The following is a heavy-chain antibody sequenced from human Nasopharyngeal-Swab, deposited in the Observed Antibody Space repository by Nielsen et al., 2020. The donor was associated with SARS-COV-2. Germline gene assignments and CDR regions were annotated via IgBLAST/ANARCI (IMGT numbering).Heavy chain of an antibody. CDR2: ISAYNGNT. D-gene: IGHD3-3*01. Sequence: ASVKVSCKASGYTFTSYGISWVRQAPGQGLEWMGWISAYNGNTNYAQKLQGRVTMTTDTSTSTAYMELRSLRSDDTAVYYCARDPLDNYDFWSGYYKDYYYGMDVWGQGTTVTVSS. CDR1: GYTFTSYG. CDR3: ARDPLDNYDFWSGYYKDYYYGMDV. J-gene: IGHJ6*02. V-gene: IGHV1-18*01.